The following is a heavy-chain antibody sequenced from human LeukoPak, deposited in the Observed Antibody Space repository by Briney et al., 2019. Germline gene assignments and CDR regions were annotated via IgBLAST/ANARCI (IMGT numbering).Heavy chain of an antibody. D-gene: IGHD5-12*01. CDR1: GFTFNTAW. CDR3: ISDIPPPRGYDYPFDY. V-gene: IGHV3-15*01. Sequence: GGSLRLSCAASGFTFNTAWMSWVRQAPGKGLECVGRIKSKADGETTEHAAPVKGRFTISRDDSKNTLYLQMNSLKSEDTAVYYCISDIPPPRGYDYPFDYWGQGALVTVSS. J-gene: IGHJ4*02. CDR2: IKSKADGETT.